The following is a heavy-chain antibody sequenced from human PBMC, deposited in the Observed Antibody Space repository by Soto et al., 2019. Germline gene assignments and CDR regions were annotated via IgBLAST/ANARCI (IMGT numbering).Heavy chain of an antibody. V-gene: IGHV3-66*01. CDR3: ASASVDYGDYAEYFQH. CDR1: GFTVSSNY. CDR2: IYSGGST. J-gene: IGHJ1*01. D-gene: IGHD4-17*01. Sequence: GGSLRLSCAASGFTVSSNYMSWVRQAPGKGLEWVSVIYSGGSTYYADSVKGRFTISRDNSKNTLYLQMNSLRAEDTAVYYCASASVDYGDYAEYFQHWGQGTLVTVSS.